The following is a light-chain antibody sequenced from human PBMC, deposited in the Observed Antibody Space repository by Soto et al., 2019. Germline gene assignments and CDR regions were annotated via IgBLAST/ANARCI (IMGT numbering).Light chain of an antibody. Sequence: QSVLTQPASVSGSPGQSITISCTGTSSDVGGYNYVSWYQQHPGKAPKLMIYEVSNRPSGVSNRFSGSKSGSTASLTISGLQPEDEADYYCTSYTISATRLFGGGTKVTVL. CDR1: SSDVGGYNY. J-gene: IGLJ3*02. V-gene: IGLV2-14*01. CDR2: EVS. CDR3: TSYTISATRL.